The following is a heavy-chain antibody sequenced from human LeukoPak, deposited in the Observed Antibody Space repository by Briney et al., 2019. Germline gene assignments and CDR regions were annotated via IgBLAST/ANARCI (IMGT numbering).Heavy chain of an antibody. D-gene: IGHD2-2*01. V-gene: IGHV1-8*03. CDR2: MNPNSGNT. CDR1: GYTFTSYD. CDR3: ARGLRYQLLSGKRRYNWFDP. Sequence: VSVRVSCKASGYTFTSYDINWVRQATGQGLEWMGWMNPNSGNTGYAQKFQGRVTITRNTSISTAYMELSSLRSEDTAVYYCARGLRYQLLSGKRRYNWFDPWGQGTLVTVSS. J-gene: IGHJ5*02.